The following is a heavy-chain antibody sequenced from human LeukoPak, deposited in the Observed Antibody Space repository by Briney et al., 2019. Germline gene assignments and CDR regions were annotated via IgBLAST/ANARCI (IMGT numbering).Heavy chain of an antibody. CDR1: GGSFSGYY. J-gene: IGHJ4*02. Sequence: SETLSLTCAVYGGSFSGYYWSWIRQPPGKGPEWIGEINHSGSTNYNPSLKSRVTISVDTSKNQFSLKLSSVTAADTAVYYCARESERYSSGWYYHYWGQGTLVTVSS. CDR2: INHSGST. V-gene: IGHV4-34*01. D-gene: IGHD6-19*01. CDR3: ARESERYSSGWYYHY.